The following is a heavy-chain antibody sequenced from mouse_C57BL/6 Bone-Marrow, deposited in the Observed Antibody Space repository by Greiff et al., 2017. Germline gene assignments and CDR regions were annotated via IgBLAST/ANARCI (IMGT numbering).Heavy chain of an antibody. CDR2: IYPGSGST. Sequence: QVQLQQPGAELVKPGASVKMSCKASGYTFTSYWITWVKQRPGQGLAWIGDIYPGSGSTNYNEKFKSKATLTVDPSSSTAYMQLSSLTSEDSAVYYCAREGGTYYSNYDFDYWGQGTTLTVSS. CDR1: GYTFTSYW. D-gene: IGHD2-5*01. V-gene: IGHV1-55*01. J-gene: IGHJ2*01. CDR3: AREGGTYYSNYDFDY.